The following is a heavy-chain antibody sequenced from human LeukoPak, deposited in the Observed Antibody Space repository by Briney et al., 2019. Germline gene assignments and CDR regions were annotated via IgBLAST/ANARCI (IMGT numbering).Heavy chain of an antibody. Sequence: ASVKVSCKASGYTFTGPYIHWMRQAPGQGLEGMEWINPYTGGTKYAQKFQGRVTVTRDTSTNTAYMELSGLRPDDTAAYYCARVEYCTKGVCINFDLWGQGTLVTVSS. CDR1: GYTFTGPY. J-gene: IGHJ4*02. V-gene: IGHV1-2*02. CDR3: ARVEYCTKGVCINFDL. CDR2: INPYTGGT. D-gene: IGHD2-8*01.